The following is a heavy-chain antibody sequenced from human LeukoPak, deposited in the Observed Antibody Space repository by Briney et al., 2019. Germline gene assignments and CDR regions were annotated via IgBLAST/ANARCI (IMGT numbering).Heavy chain of an antibody. V-gene: IGHV4-39*01. CDR3: ARLEAY. D-gene: IGHD3-3*01. Sequence: SETLSLTRTVSGGSISSSSYYWVWIPQPPGKGLEWIGSIYYSGSTYYNPSLKSRVTISVDTSKNQFSLKLSSVTAADTAVYYCARLEAYWGQGTLVTVSS. CDR1: GGSISSSSYY. J-gene: IGHJ4*02. CDR2: IYYSGST.